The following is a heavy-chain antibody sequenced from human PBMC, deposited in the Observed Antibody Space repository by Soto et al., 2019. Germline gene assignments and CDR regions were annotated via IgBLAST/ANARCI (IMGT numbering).Heavy chain of an antibody. V-gene: IGHV3-21*01. Sequence: EVHLVESGGGLVKPGGSLRLSCAVSGFTFSSCTMNWVRQAPGKGLEWVSSISPSTSHIYYADSVKGRFTISRDNAKNSRFLQMNSLRAEDTAVYYCSGCSGGACHQNYGMDVWGPGTTVTVSS. CDR1: GFTFSSCT. CDR2: ISPSTSHI. CDR3: SGCSGGACHQNYGMDV. J-gene: IGHJ6*02. D-gene: IGHD2-15*01.